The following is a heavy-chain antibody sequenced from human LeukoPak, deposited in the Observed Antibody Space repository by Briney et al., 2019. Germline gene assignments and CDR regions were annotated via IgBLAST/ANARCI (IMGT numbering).Heavy chain of an antibody. J-gene: IGHJ6*03. D-gene: IGHD4-17*01. CDR1: GFTFEDYG. CDR2: ITRNGGGT. V-gene: IGHV3-20*04. CDR3: AKGADYEPYYYYYYMDV. Sequence: GGSLRLSCAASGFTFEDYGMSWVRQVPGKGLEWVSSITRNGGGTGDAESVKGRFTISRDNSKNTLYLQMNSLRAEDTAVYYCAKGADYEPYYYYYYMDVWGKGTTVTVSS.